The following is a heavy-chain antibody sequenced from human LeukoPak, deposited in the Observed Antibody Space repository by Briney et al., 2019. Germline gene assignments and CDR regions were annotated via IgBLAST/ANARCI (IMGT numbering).Heavy chain of an antibody. CDR2: MNPNSGNT. CDR1: GYTFTSYD. D-gene: IGHD3-9*01. CDR3: ARGLGTILTGYYFDY. Sequence: ASVKASCKASGYTFTSYDINWVRQATGQGLEWMGWMNPNSGNTGYAQKFQGRVTMTRNTSISTAYMELSSLRSEDTAVYYCARGLGTILTGYYFDYWGQGTLVTVSS. V-gene: IGHV1-8*01. J-gene: IGHJ4*02.